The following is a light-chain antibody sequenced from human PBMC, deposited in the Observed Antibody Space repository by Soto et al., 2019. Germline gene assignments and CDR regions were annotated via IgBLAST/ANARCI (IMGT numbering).Light chain of an antibody. CDR3: QQRSNWPPIT. J-gene: IGKJ5*01. Sequence: PGASATLSCRASQSVSSYLAWYQQKPGQAPRLLIYDASNRATGTPARFSGSGSGTDFTLTISSLEPEDFAVYYCQQRSNWPPITFGQGTRLEIK. CDR1: QSVSSY. V-gene: IGKV3-11*01. CDR2: DAS.